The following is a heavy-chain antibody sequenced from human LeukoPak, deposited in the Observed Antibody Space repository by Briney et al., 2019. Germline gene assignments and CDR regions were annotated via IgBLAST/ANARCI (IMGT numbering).Heavy chain of an antibody. CDR1: GGSISSSSYY. D-gene: IGHD6-13*01. V-gene: IGHV4-39*07. CDR2: MYYSGGT. CDR3: ARKGYSISWYSP. Sequence: SETLSLTCTVSGGSISSSSYYWGWIRQPPGKGLEWIGSMYYSGGTYYNPSLKSRVTISLDTSKNQFSLKLTSVTAADTAVYYCARKGYSISWYSPWGQGTLVTVSS. J-gene: IGHJ5*02.